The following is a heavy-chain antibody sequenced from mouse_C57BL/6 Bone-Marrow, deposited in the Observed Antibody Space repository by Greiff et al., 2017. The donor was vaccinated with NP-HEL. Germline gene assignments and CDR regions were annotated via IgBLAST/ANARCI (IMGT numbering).Heavy chain of an antibody. D-gene: IGHD2-4*01. V-gene: IGHV5-17*01. CDR3: ARNYYDYDSYYYAMDY. Sequence: EVQRVESGGGLVKPGGSLKLSCAASGFTFSDYGMHWVRQAPEKGLEWVAYISSGSSTIYYADTVKGRFTISRDNAKNTLFLQMTSLRSEDTAMYYCARNYYDYDSYYYAMDYWGQGTSVTVSS. J-gene: IGHJ4*01. CDR1: GFTFSDYG. CDR2: ISSGSSTI.